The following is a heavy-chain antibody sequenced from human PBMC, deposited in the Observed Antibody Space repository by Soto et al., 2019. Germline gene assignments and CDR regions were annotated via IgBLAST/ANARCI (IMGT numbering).Heavy chain of an antibody. CDR2: IYYSGST. V-gene: IGHV4-59*01. CDR3: ARGSIAVAGSALDY. Sequence: SETLSLTCTVSGGSISSYYWSWIRQPPGKGLEWIGYIYYSGSTNYNPSLKSRVTISVDTSKNQFSLKLSSVTAADTAVYYCARGSIAVAGSALDYWGQGTLVTVSS. CDR1: GGSISSYY. D-gene: IGHD6-19*01. J-gene: IGHJ4*02.